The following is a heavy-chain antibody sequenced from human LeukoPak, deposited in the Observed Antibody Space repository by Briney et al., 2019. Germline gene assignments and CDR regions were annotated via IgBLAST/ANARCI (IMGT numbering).Heavy chain of an antibody. J-gene: IGHJ5*02. CDR3: ARKSAGTGNWFDP. V-gene: IGHV4-34*01. CDR1: GGSFSGYY. Sequence: ASETLSLTCAVYGGSFSGYYWSWIRQPPGKGLEWIGEINHRGNTDSNPSLKSRVTISVDRSKNHYYLNLTSVTAADTAMYFCARKSAGTGNWFDPWGQGTLVTVSS. CDR2: INHRGNT. D-gene: IGHD6-13*01.